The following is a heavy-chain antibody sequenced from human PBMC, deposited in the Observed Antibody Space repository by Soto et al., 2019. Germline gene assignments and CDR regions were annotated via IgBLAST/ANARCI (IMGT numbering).Heavy chain of an antibody. CDR3: ASEGATAKGTDYYGMDV. J-gene: IGHJ6*02. CDR2: ISSSSSYI. D-gene: IGHD5-18*01. V-gene: IGHV3-21*01. Sequence: PGGSLRLSCAASGFTFSSYSMNWVRQAPGKGLEWVSSISSSSSYIYYADSVKGRFTISRDNAKNSLYLQMNSLRAEDTAVYYFASEGATAKGTDYYGMDVWGQGTTVTVSS. CDR1: GFTFSSYS.